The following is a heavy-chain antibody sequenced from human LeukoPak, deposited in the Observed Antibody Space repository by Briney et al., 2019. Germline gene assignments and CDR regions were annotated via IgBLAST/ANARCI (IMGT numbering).Heavy chain of an antibody. CDR2: INQDGSET. V-gene: IGHV3-7*04. J-gene: IGHJ4*02. CDR1: GFTFNSYS. D-gene: IGHD7-27*01. Sequence: GGSLRLSCAASGFTFNSYSMNWVRQAPGKGLEWVANINQDGSETYYVDSVEGRFTISRDNAKNSLFLQMSSLRAEDTAVYFCSGDPGDYWGQGTLVTVSS. CDR3: SGDPGDY.